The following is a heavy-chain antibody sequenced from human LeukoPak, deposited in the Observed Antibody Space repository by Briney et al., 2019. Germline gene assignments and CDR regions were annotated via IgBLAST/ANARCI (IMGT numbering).Heavy chain of an antibody. CDR1: GYTFTGYY. J-gene: IGHJ4*02. Sequence: ASVKVSCKASGYTFTGYYMHWVRQAPGQGLEWMGWINPNSGGTNYAQKFQGRVTMTRDTSISTAYMELSRLRSGDTAVYYCARVNAARFGDFDYWGQGTLVTVSS. D-gene: IGHD3-10*01. CDR3: ARVNAARFGDFDY. V-gene: IGHV1-2*02. CDR2: INPNSGGT.